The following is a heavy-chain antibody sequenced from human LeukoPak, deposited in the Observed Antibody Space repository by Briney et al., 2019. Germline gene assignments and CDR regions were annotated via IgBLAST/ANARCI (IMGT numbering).Heavy chain of an antibody. V-gene: IGHV4-38-2*02. CDR2: IYHNGDT. CDR1: DYSISSGFF. CDR3: ARVGSGGSFSSYYYYYYMDV. Sequence: SETLSLTCSVSDYSISSGFFWGWVRQSPGKGLEWIGNIYHNGDTYYHPSLKSRVTISVDTSKNQFSLKLSSVTAADTAVYYCARVGSGGSFSSYYYYYYMDVWGKGTTVTISS. J-gene: IGHJ6*03. D-gene: IGHD2-15*01.